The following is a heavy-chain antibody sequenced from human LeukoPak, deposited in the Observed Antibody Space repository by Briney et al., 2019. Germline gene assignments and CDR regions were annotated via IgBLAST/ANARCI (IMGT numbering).Heavy chain of an antibody. D-gene: IGHD5-18*01. V-gene: IGHV3-11*04. J-gene: IGHJ4*02. Sequence: GGSLRLSCTVSGFTVSSNSMSWIRQAPGKGLEWVSYISSSGSTIYYADSVKGRFTISRDNSKNTLYLQMNSLRAEDTAVYYCAKDPRDHSYGWSWRYFDYWGQGTLVTVSS. CDR2: ISSSGSTI. CDR1: GFTVSSNS. CDR3: AKDPRDHSYGWSWRYFDY.